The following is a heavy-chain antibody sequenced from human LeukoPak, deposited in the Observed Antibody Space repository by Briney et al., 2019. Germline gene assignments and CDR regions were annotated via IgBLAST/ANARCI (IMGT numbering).Heavy chain of an antibody. D-gene: IGHD2/OR15-2a*01. CDR3: ARDTFYYDAALQYFQH. Sequence: GGSLRLSCAASGFTFSSYSMNWVRQAPGKGLEWVSSISSSSSYIYYADSVKGRFTISRDNAKNSLYLQMNSLRAEDTAVYYCARDTFYYDAALQYFQHWGQGTLVTVSS. CDR1: GFTFSSYS. V-gene: IGHV3-21*01. J-gene: IGHJ1*01. CDR2: ISSSSSYI.